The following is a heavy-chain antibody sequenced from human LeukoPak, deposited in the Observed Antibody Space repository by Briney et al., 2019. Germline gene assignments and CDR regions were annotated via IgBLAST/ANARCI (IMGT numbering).Heavy chain of an antibody. CDR1: GYTFSTYG. CDR2: ISAYNGNT. CDR3: ARDLYYYGSGSYYDVFDV. J-gene: IGHJ3*01. V-gene: IGHV1-18*01. D-gene: IGHD3-10*01. Sequence: AAVKVSFKASGYTFSTYGISWVRQAPGQGLEWMGWISAYNGNTYYAQTLQGRVTMTTDTSTSTAYMELRSLRSDDTAIYYCARDLYYYGSGSYYDVFDVWGQGTMVTVSS.